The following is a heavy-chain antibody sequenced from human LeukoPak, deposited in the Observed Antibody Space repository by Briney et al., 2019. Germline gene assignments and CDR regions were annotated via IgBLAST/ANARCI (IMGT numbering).Heavy chain of an antibody. CDR3: AREETGGGYRYLDV. CDR1: GFIFSRHD. CDR2: IAASGRT. V-gene: IGHV3-13*04. D-gene: IGHD2-15*01. J-gene: IGHJ2*01. Sequence: PGGSLRLSCAASGFIFSRHDMHWVRQAAGQGLEWVSAIAASGRTYYPDSVKGRFTISRENAKNSLHLQMNSLRAGDTAVYYCAREETGGGYRYLDVWGRGTLVTVSS.